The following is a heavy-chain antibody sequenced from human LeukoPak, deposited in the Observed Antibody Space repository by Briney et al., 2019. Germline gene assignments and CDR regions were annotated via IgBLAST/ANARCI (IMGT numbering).Heavy chain of an antibody. CDR2: IIPIFGTA. CDR3: ARSLCSGGSCYPSSGGFGP. CDR1: GGTFSSYA. J-gene: IGHJ5*02. V-gene: IGHV1-69*13. D-gene: IGHD2-15*01. Sequence: ASVKVSCKASGGTFSSYAISWVRQAPGQGLEWMGGIIPIFGTANYAQKFQGRVTITADESTSTAYMELGSLRSEDTAVYYCARSLCSGGSCYPSSGGFGPWGQGTLVTVSS.